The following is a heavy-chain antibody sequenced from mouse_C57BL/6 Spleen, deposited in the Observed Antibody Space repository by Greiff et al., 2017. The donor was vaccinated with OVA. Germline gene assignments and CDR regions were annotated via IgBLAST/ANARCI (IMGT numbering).Heavy chain of an antibody. D-gene: IGHD1-1*01. Sequence: VHLLQSGPDLVKPGASLKLSCAASGYSFTDYDMNWVQQSNGKSLEWVGLINPNYGTTSYTQTFKGKSTLTVDQSSSTAYMQLNSLTSEDSAIYYCERKGVTTVGDLYYYATDYWGQGTTVTVSS. CDR3: ERKGVTTVGDLYYYATDY. J-gene: IGHJ4*01. CDR1: GYSFTDYD. CDR2: INPNYGTT. V-gene: IGHV1-39*01.